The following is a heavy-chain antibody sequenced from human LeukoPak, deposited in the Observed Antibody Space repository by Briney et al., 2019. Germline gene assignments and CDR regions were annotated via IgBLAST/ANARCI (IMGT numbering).Heavy chain of an antibody. V-gene: IGHV3-11*01. CDR1: GFTFRDYD. Sequence: GGSLRLSCAASGFTFRDYDMTWIRQAPGKGLEWVSYISSSDTTMYNADSVKGRFTISRDNAKNSLYLQMNSLRAEDTAVYYCARAPTYGPGSPFDYWGQGTLVTVSS. CDR2: ISSSDTTM. J-gene: IGHJ4*02. CDR3: ARAPTYGPGSPFDY. D-gene: IGHD3-10*01.